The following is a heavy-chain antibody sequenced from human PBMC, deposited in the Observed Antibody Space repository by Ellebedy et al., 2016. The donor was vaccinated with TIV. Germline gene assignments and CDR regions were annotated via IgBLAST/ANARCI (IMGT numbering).Heavy chain of an antibody. CDR1: GGSISSYY. CDR3: ARDAIKGWFDP. D-gene: IGHD5-12*01. V-gene: IGHV4-59*01. CDR2: IYYSGST. J-gene: IGHJ5*02. Sequence: GSLRLXXTVSGGSISSYYWSWIRQPPGKGLEWIGYIYYSGSTNYNPSLKSRVTISVDTSKNQFSLKLSSVTAADTAVYYCARDAIKGWFDPWGQGTLVTVSS.